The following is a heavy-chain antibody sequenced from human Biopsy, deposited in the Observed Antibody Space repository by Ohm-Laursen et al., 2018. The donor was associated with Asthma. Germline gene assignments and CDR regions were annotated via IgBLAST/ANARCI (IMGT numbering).Heavy chain of an antibody. CDR2: VSWNSGSI. V-gene: IGHV3-9*01. Sequence: LRLSCTASGFTFDDYAMHWVRQAPGKGLEWVSGVSWNSGSIDYADSVKGRFTISRDNAKNSLYLQMNSLRGADTALYYCVKDIRLQLWGFDSWGQGTLVTVSS. CDR3: VKDIRLQLWGFDS. J-gene: IGHJ4*02. D-gene: IGHD6-13*01. CDR1: GFTFDDYA.